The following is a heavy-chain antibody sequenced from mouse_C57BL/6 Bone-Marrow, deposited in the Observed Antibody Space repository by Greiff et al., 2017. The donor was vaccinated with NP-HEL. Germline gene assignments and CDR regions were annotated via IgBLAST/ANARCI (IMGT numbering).Heavy chain of an antibody. J-gene: IGHJ3*01. CDR2: INPSSGYT. Sequence: VKLMESGAELARPGASVKMSCKASGYTFTSYTMHWVKQRPGQGLEWIGYINPSSGYTKYNQKFKDKATLTADKSSSTAYMQLSSLTSEDSAVYYCARSLYGSSPWFAYWGQGTLVTVSA. D-gene: IGHD1-1*01. V-gene: IGHV1-4*01. CDR1: GYTFTSYT. CDR3: ARSLYGSSPWFAY.